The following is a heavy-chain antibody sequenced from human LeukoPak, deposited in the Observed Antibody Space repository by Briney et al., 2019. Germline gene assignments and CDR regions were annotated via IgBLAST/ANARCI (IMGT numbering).Heavy chain of an antibody. CDR2: INHSGST. CDR3: ASAGYCSSTSCYEGRLNWYFDY. D-gene: IGHD2-2*01. Sequence: KSSETLSLTCAVYGGSFSGYYWSWIRQPPGKGLEWIGEINHSGSTNYNPSLKSRVTISVDTSKNQFSLKLGSVTAADTAVYYCASAGYCSSTSCYEGRLNWYFDYWGQGTLVTVSS. J-gene: IGHJ4*02. V-gene: IGHV4-34*01. CDR1: GGSFSGYY.